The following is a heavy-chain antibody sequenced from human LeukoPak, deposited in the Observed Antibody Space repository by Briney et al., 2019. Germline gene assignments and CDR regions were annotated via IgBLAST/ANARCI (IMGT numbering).Heavy chain of an antibody. Sequence: PGGSLRLSCAASGFTFSSYSMNWVRQAPGKGLEWVSSIGSSSSYIYYADSVKGRFTISRDNSKNTLYLQMNSLRAEDMAVYYCARAGRLHYYGMDVWGQGTTITVSS. J-gene: IGHJ6*02. V-gene: IGHV3-21*01. CDR2: IGSSSSYI. CDR1: GFTFSSYS. CDR3: ARAGRLHYYGMDV. D-gene: IGHD2-15*01.